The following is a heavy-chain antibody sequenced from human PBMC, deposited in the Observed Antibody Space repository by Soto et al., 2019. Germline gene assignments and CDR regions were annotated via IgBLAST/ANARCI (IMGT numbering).Heavy chain of an antibody. J-gene: IGHJ5*02. V-gene: IGHV4-61*01. Sequence: TLSLTCTVSGGSVSSGSYYWSWIRQPPGKGLEWIGYIYYSGSTNYNPSLKSRVTISVDTSKNQFSLKLSSVTAADTAVYYCARVCLNWFDPWGQGTLVTVSS. CDR1: GGSVSSGSYY. CDR3: ARVCLNWFDP. D-gene: IGHD3-16*01. CDR2: IYYSGST.